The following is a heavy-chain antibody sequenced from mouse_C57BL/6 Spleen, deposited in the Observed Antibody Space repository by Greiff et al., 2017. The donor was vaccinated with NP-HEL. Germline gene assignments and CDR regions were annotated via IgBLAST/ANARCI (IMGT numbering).Heavy chain of an antibody. Sequence: VKLMESGAELVKPGASVKLSCKASGYTFTEYTIHWVKQRSGQGLEWIGWFYPGSGSITYNEKFKDKATLTADKSSSTVYMELSRLTSEDSAVYFCARHEEGYDWFAYWGQGTLVTVSA. D-gene: IGHD2-2*01. J-gene: IGHJ3*01. V-gene: IGHV1-62-2*01. CDR3: ARHEEGYDWFAY. CDR2: FYPGSGSI. CDR1: GYTFTEYT.